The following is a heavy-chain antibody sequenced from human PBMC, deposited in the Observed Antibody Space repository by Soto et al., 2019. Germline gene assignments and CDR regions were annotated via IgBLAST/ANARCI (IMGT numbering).Heavy chain of an antibody. Sequence: GGSLRLSCVGSGFIFRNYSINWVRQAPGKGLEWVSSISSRSDIYYAESVKGRFTISRDNAKNSVSLQMNSLRAEDTAVYYCAREYTAWPLAYGLDVWGQGTTVTVSS. D-gene: IGHD2-2*02. CDR2: ISSRSDI. CDR1: GFIFRNYS. J-gene: IGHJ6*02. V-gene: IGHV3-21*01. CDR3: AREYTAWPLAYGLDV.